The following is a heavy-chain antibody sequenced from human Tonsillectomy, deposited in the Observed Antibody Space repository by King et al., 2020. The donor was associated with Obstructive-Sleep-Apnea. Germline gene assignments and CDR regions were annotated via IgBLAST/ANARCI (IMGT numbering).Heavy chain of an antibody. CDR3: ARTTRIIGPTGNYYPMDV. V-gene: IGHV2-70*11. D-gene: IGHD1-20*01. J-gene: IGHJ6*02. CDR1: GFSLSSSGMC. CDR2: VDWDDDK. Sequence: VTLKESGPALVKSTQTLTLTCTFSGFSLSSSGMCVSWLRQPPGKALEWLARVDWDDDKYYSTSLNTRLTTSKDTSKNQVVLTMTNMDPVDTTTYYCARTTRIIGPTGNYYPMDVWGQGTTVTVSS.